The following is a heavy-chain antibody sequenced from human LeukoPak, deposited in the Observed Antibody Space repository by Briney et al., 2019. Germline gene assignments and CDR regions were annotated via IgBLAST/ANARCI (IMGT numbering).Heavy chain of an antibody. Sequence: SETLSLTCTVSIGSISSSSYYWGWIRQPPGKGLEWIGSIYYSGSTYYNPSLKSRVTISVDTSKNQFSLKLSSVTTADTAVYYCARGIAARPNYFDYWGQGTLVTVSS. D-gene: IGHD6-6*01. J-gene: IGHJ4*02. CDR2: IYYSGST. CDR3: ARGIAARPNYFDY. CDR1: IGSISSSSYY. V-gene: IGHV4-39*01.